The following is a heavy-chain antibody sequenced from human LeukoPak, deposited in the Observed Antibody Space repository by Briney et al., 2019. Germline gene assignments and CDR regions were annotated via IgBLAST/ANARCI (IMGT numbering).Heavy chain of an antibody. CDR3: ARDVQGAYCSSTSCYNWFDP. CDR2: IYHSGST. Sequence: SETLSLTCTVSGGSISSSTYYWGWIRQAPGKGLEWIGSIYHSGSTYYNPSLKSRVTISVDTSKNQFSLKLSSVTAADTAVYYCARDVQGAYCSSTSCYNWFDPWGQGTLVTVSS. J-gene: IGHJ5*02. V-gene: IGHV4-39*07. CDR1: GGSISSSTYY. D-gene: IGHD2-2*01.